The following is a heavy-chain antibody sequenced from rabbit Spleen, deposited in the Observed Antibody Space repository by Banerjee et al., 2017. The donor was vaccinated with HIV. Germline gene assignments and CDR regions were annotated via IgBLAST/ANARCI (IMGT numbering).Heavy chain of an antibody. V-gene: IGHV1S45*01. CDR3: ARNYVNAFDP. CDR2: IDTGSSGFT. Sequence: QEQLKETGGGLVQPGGSLTLSCKASGFTISSNYWICWVRQAPGKGLEWVACIDTGSSGFTYFATWAKGRFTISKTSSTTVTLQVTRLTAADTATYFCARNYVNAFDPWGPGTLVTVS. J-gene: IGHJ2*01. D-gene: IGHD1-1*01. CDR1: GFTISSNYW.